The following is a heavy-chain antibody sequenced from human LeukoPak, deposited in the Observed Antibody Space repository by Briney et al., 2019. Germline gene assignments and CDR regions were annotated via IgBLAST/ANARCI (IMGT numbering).Heavy chain of an antibody. Sequence: GASVKVSCKASGYTFTGYYMHWVRQAPGQGLEWMGWINPNSGGTNYAQKFQGRVTMTRDTSISTAYMELSRLRSDDTAVYYCARDLGGLYSSSSLTPYFDYWGQGTLVTVSS. D-gene: IGHD6-6*01. CDR3: ARDLGGLYSSSSLTPYFDY. CDR1: GYTFTGYY. V-gene: IGHV1-2*02. CDR2: INPNSGGT. J-gene: IGHJ4*02.